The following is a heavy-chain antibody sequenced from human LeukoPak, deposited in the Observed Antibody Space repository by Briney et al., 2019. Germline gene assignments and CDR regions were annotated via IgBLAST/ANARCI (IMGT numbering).Heavy chain of an antibody. CDR1: GGSFSGYY. D-gene: IGHD1-20*01. V-gene: IGHV4-34*01. J-gene: IGHJ5*02. Sequence: PSETLSLTCAVYGGSFSGYYWSWIRQPPGKGLEWIGEINHSGSTNYNPSLKSRVTISVDTSKNQFSLKLSSVTAADTAVYYCARDAITGAADNNWFDPWGQGTLVTVSS. CDR3: ARDAITGAADNNWFDP. CDR2: INHSGST.